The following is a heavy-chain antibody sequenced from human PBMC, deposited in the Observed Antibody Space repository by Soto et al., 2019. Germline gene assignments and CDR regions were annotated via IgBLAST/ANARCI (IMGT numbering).Heavy chain of an antibody. CDR1: GFTFSDYY. V-gene: IGHV3-11*06. Sequence: PGGSLRRSCAASGFTFSDYYMSWIRQAPGKGLEWVSYISSSSSYTNYADSVKGRFTISRDNANNSLYLQMNSLRAEDTAVYYCARDPAVRDYYSSGRFDPWGQGTLVNVSS. J-gene: IGHJ5*02. D-gene: IGHD3-22*01. CDR3: ARDPAVRDYYSSGRFDP. CDR2: ISSSSSYT.